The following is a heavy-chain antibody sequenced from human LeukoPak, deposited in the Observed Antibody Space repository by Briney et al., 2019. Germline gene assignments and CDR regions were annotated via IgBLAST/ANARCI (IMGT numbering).Heavy chain of an antibody. CDR1: GYTFIIYD. CDR3: ARGPVGRYNWFDP. D-gene: IGHD2-15*01. CDR2: MNPNSGKT. J-gene: IGHJ5*02. Sequence: GASVTVSFKASGYTFIIYDINWVRQAAGQGGEWMGWMNPNSGKTGYAQKFQGRVTMTRNTSISTAYMELSSLRYEDTAVYYCARGPVGRYNWFDPWGQGAQVTVSS. V-gene: IGHV1-8*01.